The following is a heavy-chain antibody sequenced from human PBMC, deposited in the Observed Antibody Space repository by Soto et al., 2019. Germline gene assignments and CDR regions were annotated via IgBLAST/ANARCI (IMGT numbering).Heavy chain of an antibody. CDR3: AREPAAGDWFDP. J-gene: IGHJ5*02. V-gene: IGHV1-18*01. D-gene: IGHD6-13*01. Sequence: QVQLVQSGAEVKKPGASVKVSCKASGYSFTSYGITWVRQAPGQGLEWMGWINTYNGNTNYAQKLQGRVTMTPDTSTSTAYMELRSLRSDDTAVYYCAREPAAGDWFDPWGQGTLVTVSS. CDR2: INTYNGNT. CDR1: GYSFTSYG.